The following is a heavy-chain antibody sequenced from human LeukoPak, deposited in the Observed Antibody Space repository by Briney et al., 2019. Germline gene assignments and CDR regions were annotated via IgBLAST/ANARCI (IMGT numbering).Heavy chain of an antibody. CDR3: ARAAAAAFDI. D-gene: IGHD6-13*01. CDR1: GGSIRTYY. J-gene: IGHJ3*02. Sequence: SETLSLTCTVSGGSIRTYYWSWIRQPPGKGLEWIGYIYDSGSPNYSPSLKSRVTISVDTSKNQFSLKLNSVTAADTAVYYCARAAAAAFDIWGQGTMATVSS. CDR2: IYDSGSP. V-gene: IGHV4-59*01.